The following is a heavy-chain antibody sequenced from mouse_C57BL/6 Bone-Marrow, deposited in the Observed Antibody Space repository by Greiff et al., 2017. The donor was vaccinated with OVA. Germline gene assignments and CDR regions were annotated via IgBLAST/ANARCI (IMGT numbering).Heavy chain of an antibody. D-gene: IGHD2-4*01. CDR2: IDPENGDT. V-gene: IGHV14-4*01. CDR1: GFNIKDDY. CDR3: TTSSYYDYDYYAMDY. J-gene: IGHJ4*01. Sequence: EVQRVESGAELVRPGASVKLSCTASGFNIKDDYMHWVKQRPEQGLEWIGWIDPENGDTEYASKFQGKATITADTTSNTAYLQLSSLTSEDTAVYYCTTSSYYDYDYYAMDYWGQGTSVTVSS.